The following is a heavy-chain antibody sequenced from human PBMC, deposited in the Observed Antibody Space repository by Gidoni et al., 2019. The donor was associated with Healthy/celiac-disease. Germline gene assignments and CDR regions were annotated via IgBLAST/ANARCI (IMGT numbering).Heavy chain of an antibody. CDR3: GAGADSSGYYPFDY. CDR2: IDWDDDK. V-gene: IGHV2-70*01. CDR1: GFPLSTSGMC. J-gene: IGHJ4*02. Sequence: QVTLRESGPALVKPTQTLKLTCTFSGFPLSTSGMCVSWIRQPPGKALEWLALIDWDDDKYYSTSLKTRLTISKDTSKNQVVLTMTNMDPVDTATYYCGAGADSSGYYPFDYWGQGTLVTVSS. D-gene: IGHD3-22*01.